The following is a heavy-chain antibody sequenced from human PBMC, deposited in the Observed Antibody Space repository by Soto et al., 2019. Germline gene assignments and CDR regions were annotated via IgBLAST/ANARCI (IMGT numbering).Heavy chain of an antibody. J-gene: IGHJ6*02. V-gene: IGHV6-1*01. CDR1: GDSVSSNSAA. CDR2: TYYRSKWHN. D-gene: IGHD6-6*01. CDR3: ATSSIAARPDYYYGMDV. Sequence: PSQTLSLTCAISGDSVSSNSAAWNWIRQSPSRGLEWLGRTYYRSKWHNDYAVSVNSRITINPDTSKKPFSMQLNSVTPEDTAVYYCATSSIAARPDYYYGMDVCGQGTTVSV.